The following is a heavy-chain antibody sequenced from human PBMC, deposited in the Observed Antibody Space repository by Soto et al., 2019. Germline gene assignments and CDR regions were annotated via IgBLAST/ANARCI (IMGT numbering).Heavy chain of an antibody. J-gene: IGHJ4*02. Sequence: SETLSLTCAVYGGSFSGYYWSWIRQPPGKGLEWIGEINHSGSTNYNASLKSRVTISVDTSKNQFSLKLSSVTAADTAVYYCARGRYDFWSGLINDYWGQGTLVTVSS. CDR1: GGSFSGYY. V-gene: IGHV4-34*01. CDR3: ARGRYDFWSGLINDY. CDR2: INHSGST. D-gene: IGHD3-3*01.